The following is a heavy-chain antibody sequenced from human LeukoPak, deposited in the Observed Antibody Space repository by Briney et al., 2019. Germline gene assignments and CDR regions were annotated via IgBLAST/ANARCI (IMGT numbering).Heavy chain of an antibody. J-gene: IGHJ6*03. Sequence: ASVKVSCKPSGYTFSGNGITWVRQAPGQGLEWMGWISPFNGETKYAQKLQGRVAMTTDPSTSTAYMELRSLRPDDTAVYYCARVRTRVFGAYYYMDVWGKGNTVTVCS. V-gene: IGHV1-18*01. CDR3: ARVRTRVFGAYYYMDV. CDR1: GYTFSGNG. CDR2: ISPFNGET. D-gene: IGHD3-3*01.